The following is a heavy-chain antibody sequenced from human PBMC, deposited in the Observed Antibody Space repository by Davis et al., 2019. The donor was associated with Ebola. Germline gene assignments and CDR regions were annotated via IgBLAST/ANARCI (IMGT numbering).Heavy chain of an antibody. CDR2: IYSGGST. CDR3: ARDHLAALFDY. D-gene: IGHD6-6*01. Sequence: GESLKISCAASGFTVSSNYMSWVRQAPGKGLEWVSVIYSGGSTYYADSVKGRFTISRDNAKNSLYLQMNSLRDEDTAVYYCARDHLAALFDYWGQGTLVTVSS. CDR1: GFTVSSNY. V-gene: IGHV3-53*01. J-gene: IGHJ4*02.